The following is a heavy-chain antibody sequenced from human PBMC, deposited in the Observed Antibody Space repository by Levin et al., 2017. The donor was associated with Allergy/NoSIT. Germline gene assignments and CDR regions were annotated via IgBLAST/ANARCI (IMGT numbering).Heavy chain of an antibody. D-gene: IGHD6-13*01. V-gene: IGHV1-2*04. CDR2: INPNSGGT. J-gene: IGHJ5*02. CDR1: GYTFTGYY. Sequence: GESLKISCKASGYTFTGYYMHWVRQAPGQGLEWMGWINPNSGGTNYAQKFQGWVTMTRDTSISTAYMELSRLRSDDTAVYYCARSGGIAAAGTWTNWFDPWGQGTLVTVSS. CDR3: ARSGGIAAAGTWTNWFDP.